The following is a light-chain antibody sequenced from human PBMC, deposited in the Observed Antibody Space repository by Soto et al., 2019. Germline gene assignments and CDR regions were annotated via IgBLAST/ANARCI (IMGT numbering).Light chain of an antibody. CDR1: QSVSSNY. Sequence: EIVLTQSPATLSLSPGERATVSCRASQSVSSNYLAWYQQKPGQAPRLLIYGASSRATAIPDRFSGSGSGTDFTLIISRLEPEDFAVYYCQQFGSSPGTFGQGTKVEIK. V-gene: IGKV3-20*01. CDR3: QQFGSSPGT. J-gene: IGKJ1*01. CDR2: GAS.